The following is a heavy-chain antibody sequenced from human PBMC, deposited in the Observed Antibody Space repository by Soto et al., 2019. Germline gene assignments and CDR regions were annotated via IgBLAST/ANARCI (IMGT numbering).Heavy chain of an antibody. CDR3: ARVGGGNVLNAFDI. CDR1: GFTFSSYS. Sequence: LRLSCAASGFTFSSYSMNWVRQAPGKGLEWVSSISSSSSYIYYADSVKGRFTISRDNANNSLDQQMNSLRAEDTAVYYCARVGGGNVLNAFDIWGQGTMVTVSS. D-gene: IGHD2-15*01. V-gene: IGHV3-21*01. J-gene: IGHJ3*02. CDR2: ISSSSSYI.